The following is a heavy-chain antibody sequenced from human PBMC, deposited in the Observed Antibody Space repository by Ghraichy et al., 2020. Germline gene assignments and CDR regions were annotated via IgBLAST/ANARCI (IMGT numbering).Heavy chain of an antibody. J-gene: IGHJ4*02. CDR2: IYYSGST. V-gene: IGHV4-59*01. CDR1: GGSISSYY. CDR3: ASGGFGELLYLR. D-gene: IGHD3-10*01. Sequence: SETLSLTCTVSGGSISSYYWSWIRQPPGKGLEWIGYIYYSGSTNYNPSLKSRVTISVDTSKNQFSLKLSSVTAADTAVYYCASGGFGELLYLRWGQGTLVTVSS.